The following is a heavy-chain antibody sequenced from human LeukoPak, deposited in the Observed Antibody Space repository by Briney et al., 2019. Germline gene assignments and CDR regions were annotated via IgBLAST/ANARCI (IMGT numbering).Heavy chain of an antibody. J-gene: IGHJ4*01. CDR3: ASVDIWSGYYMKY. D-gene: IGHD3-3*01. V-gene: IGHV1-2*02. Sequence: ASVKVSCKASGYTFTGYYMHWVRQAPGLGLEWMGWINPNSGGTNYAQKFQGRVTMTRDTSISTAYMELSRLRSDDTAVYYCASVDIWSGYYMKYWGHGTLVTVSS. CDR2: INPNSGGT. CDR1: GYTFTGYY.